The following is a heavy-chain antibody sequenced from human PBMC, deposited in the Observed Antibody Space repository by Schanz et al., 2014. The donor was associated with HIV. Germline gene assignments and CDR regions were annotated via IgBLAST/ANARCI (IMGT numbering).Heavy chain of an antibody. V-gene: IGHV3-11*01. CDR3: ARDMGGTYREGCYDD. CDR2: ISSSGRDI. Sequence: QVQLVESGGAVVQPGRSLRLSCAASGFTFDDYIMSWVRQAPGKGLEWIADISSSGRDIYYAAFVKGRFTISRDNAKNSLYLQLNSLRVEDTAVYYCARDMGGTYREGCYDDWGQGTLVIVSS. D-gene: IGHD1-26*01. J-gene: IGHJ4*02. CDR1: GFTFDDYI.